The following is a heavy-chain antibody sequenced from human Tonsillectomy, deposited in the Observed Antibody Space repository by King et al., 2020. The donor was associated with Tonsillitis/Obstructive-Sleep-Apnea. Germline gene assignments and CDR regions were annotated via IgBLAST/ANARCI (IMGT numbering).Heavy chain of an antibody. CDR2: IWYDGSNK. Sequence: VQLVESGGGVVQPGRSLRLSCAASGFSFSSYGMHGVRQAPGKGLEWVAVIWYDGSNKYYADSVKGRFIISRDNSKNTLYLQMNSLRAEDTAVYYCARDWVALDGSLMWGQGTLVTVSS. D-gene: IGHD2-8*01. J-gene: IGHJ4*02. CDR1: GFSFSSYG. V-gene: IGHV3-33*01. CDR3: ARDWVALDGSLM.